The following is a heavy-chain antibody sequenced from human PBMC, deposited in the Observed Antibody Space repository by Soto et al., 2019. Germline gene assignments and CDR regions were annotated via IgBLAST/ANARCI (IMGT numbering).Heavy chain of an antibody. D-gene: IGHD3-22*01. CDR2: IYHSGST. V-gene: IGHV4-38-2*01. J-gene: IGHJ4*02. CDR1: GYSISSGYY. Sequence: SETLSLTCAVSGYSISSGYYWGWIRQPPGKGLEWIGSIYHSGSTYYNPSLKSRVTISVDTSKNQFSLKLSSVTAADTAVYYCARGGLVDYYDSSGYYGVPFGYWGQGTLVT. CDR3: ARGGLVDYYDSSGYYGVPFGY.